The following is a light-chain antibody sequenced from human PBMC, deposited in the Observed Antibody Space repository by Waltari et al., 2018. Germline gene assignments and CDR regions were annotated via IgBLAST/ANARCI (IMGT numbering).Light chain of an antibody. Sequence: QSALTQPASVSGSPGQSITISCTGTSRDVGGYNYVSWYQQHPGKAPKRMIYDVSKRPSGVSNRFSGSKSGNTASLTISGLQAEDEADYYCCSYAGSSTWVFGGGTKLTVL. CDR1: SRDVGGYNY. V-gene: IGLV2-23*02. CDR2: DVS. J-gene: IGLJ3*02. CDR3: CSYAGSSTWV.